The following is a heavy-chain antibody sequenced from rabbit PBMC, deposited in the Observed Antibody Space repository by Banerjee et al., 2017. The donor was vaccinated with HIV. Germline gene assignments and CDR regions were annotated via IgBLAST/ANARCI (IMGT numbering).Heavy chain of an antibody. J-gene: IGHJ6*01. V-gene: IGHV1S40*01. D-gene: IGHD4-1*01. CDR2: IYNGDGST. CDR1: GFSFSSGYD. CDR3: ARDLAGVTGWNFGL. Sequence: QSLEESGGDLVKPGASLTLTCTASGFSFSSGYDMYWVRQAPGKGLEWIGCIYNGDGSTYYASWAKGRFTISKTSSTTVTLQMTSLTAADTATYFCARDLAGVTGWNFGLWGPGTLVTVS.